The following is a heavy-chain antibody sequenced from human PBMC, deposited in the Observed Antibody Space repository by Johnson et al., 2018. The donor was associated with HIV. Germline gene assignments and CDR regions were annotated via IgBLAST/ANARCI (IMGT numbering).Heavy chain of an antibody. CDR1: GFTFSSYG. V-gene: IGHV3-33*05. Sequence: QVQLVESGGGVVQPGGSLRLSCAASGFTFSSYGMHWVRQAPGKGLEWVAVISYDGSNKYYADSVKGRFTISRDNSENTLYLQMNSLRAEDTGMYYWMVDRREWELRGWDAFDIWGQGTMVTVAS. J-gene: IGHJ3*02. D-gene: IGHD1-26*01. CDR3: MVDRREWELRGWDAFDI. CDR2: ISYDGSNK.